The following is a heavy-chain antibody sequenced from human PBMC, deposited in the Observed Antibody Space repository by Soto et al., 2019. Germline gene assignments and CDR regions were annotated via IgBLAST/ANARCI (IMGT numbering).Heavy chain of an antibody. CDR2: IDPSDSYT. J-gene: IGHJ4*02. V-gene: IGHV5-10-1*01. Sequence: GESLKISCKGSGYSFTSYWISWVRQMPGKGLEWMGRIDPSDSYTNYSPSFQGHVTISADKSISTAYLQWSSLKASDTAMYYCARHLGSAPRVFDYWGQGTLVTVSS. CDR3: ARHLGSAPRVFDY. CDR1: GYSFTSYW. D-gene: IGHD2-15*01.